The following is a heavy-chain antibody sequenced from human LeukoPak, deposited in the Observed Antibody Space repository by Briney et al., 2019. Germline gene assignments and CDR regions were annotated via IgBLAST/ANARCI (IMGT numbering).Heavy chain of an antibody. V-gene: IGHV4-4*07. CDR1: GGSISDYY. D-gene: IGHD5-18*01. Sequence: SETLSLTCTVSGGSISDYYWSWIRQPAGKGLEWIGRIYTSGSTNYNPPLQSRLTMSVDTSKNQFSLKLSSVTAADTAVYYCARGFTYGFLDYWGQGTLVTVSS. J-gene: IGHJ4*02. CDR3: ARGFTYGFLDY. CDR2: IYTSGST.